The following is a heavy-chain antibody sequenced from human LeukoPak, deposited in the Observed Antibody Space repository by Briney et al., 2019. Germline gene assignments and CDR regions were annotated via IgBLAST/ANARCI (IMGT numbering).Heavy chain of an antibody. CDR2: IKSKIDGETT. D-gene: IGHD4-17*01. Sequence: GGSLRLSCAVSGFTFSNAWMSWVRQAPGKGLEWVGRIKSKIDGETTDYTEPVKGRFTISRDVSKNTLYLQMNSLKSEDTAVYYCTTYKVTTAFDLWGRGTLVTVSS. V-gene: IGHV3-15*01. CDR3: TTYKVTTAFDL. CDR1: GFTFSNAW. J-gene: IGHJ2*01.